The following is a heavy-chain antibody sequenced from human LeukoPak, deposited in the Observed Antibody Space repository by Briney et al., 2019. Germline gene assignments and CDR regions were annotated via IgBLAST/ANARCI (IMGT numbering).Heavy chain of an antibody. Sequence: PSQTLSLTCTVSSGSISDGYYWSWIRQFPGKGLEWIGHIYSTGSTYYSPSLRSRVTMSVDTSKNQFSLKLSSVTAADTAVYYCARRTPKKYNWFDPWGQGTLVTVSS. D-gene: IGHD1-14*01. CDR2: IYSTGST. J-gene: IGHJ5*02. CDR1: SGSISDGYY. V-gene: IGHV4-31*03. CDR3: ARRTPKKYNWFDP.